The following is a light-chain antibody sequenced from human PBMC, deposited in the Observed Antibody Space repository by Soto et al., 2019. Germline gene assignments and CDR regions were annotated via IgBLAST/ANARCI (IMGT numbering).Light chain of an antibody. CDR3: TSYTISRTVV. J-gene: IGLJ2*01. Sequence: QSALTQPASVSESPGQSITISCTGTSSDIGGYNYVSWYQLHLGKAPKLIIYEVSNRPSGVSNRFSGSKSGNTASLTISGLQAEDEAEYYCTSYTISRTVVFGGGTKLTVL. CDR2: EVS. CDR1: SSDIGGYNY. V-gene: IGLV2-14*01.